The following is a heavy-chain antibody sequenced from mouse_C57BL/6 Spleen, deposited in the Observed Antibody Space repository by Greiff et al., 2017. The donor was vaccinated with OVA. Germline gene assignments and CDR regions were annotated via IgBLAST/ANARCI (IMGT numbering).Heavy chain of an antibody. J-gene: IGHJ4*01. D-gene: IGHD2-3*01. Sequence: VQLQQPGAELVRPGSSVKLSCKASGYTFTSYWMHWVKQRPIQGLEWIGNIDPSDSETHYNQKFKDKATLTVDKSSSTAYMQLSSLTSEDSAVYYCARSSYDDGYYAMDYWGQGTSVTVSS. CDR2: IDPSDSET. CDR3: ARSSYDDGYYAMDY. CDR1: GYTFTSYW. V-gene: IGHV1-52*01.